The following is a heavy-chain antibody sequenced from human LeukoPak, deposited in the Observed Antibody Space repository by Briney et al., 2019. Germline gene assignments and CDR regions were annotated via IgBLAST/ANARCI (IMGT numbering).Heavy chain of an antibody. CDR3: AKDCGLLYYYGSGSYYSFDY. CDR1: GFTFSSYG. J-gene: IGHJ4*02. CDR2: IRYDGSNK. V-gene: IGHV3-30*02. D-gene: IGHD3-10*01. Sequence: GGSLRLSCAASGFTFSSYGMHWVRQAPGKGLEWVAFIRYDGSNKYYADSVKGRFTISRDNSKNTLYLQMNSLRAEDTAVYYCAKDCGLLYYYGSGSYYSFDYWGQGTLVTVSS.